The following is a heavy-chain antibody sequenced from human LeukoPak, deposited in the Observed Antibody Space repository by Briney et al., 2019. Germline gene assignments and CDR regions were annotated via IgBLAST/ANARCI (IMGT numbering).Heavy chain of an antibody. V-gene: IGHV3-73*01. CDR1: GFTFSGSA. CDR2: IRSKTNSYAT. D-gene: IGHD6-19*01. Sequence: GGSLRPSCAASGFTFSGSAVHWVRLASGKGLDWVGRIRSKTNSYATTYAASVEGRFTISRDDSKNTAYLQMNSLKTEDTAVYYCTRQGDRYSSDWSTPWYYFDYWGQGTLVTVSS. CDR3: TRQGDRYSSDWSTPWYYFDY. J-gene: IGHJ4*02.